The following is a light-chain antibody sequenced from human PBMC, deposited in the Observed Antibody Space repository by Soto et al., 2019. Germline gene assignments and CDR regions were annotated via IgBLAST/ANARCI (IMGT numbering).Light chain of an antibody. CDR3: AAWDASLNGVI. V-gene: IGLV1-44*01. CDR2: SNN. J-gene: IGLJ2*01. CDR1: SSNIGTYT. Sequence: QAVVTQPPSASGTPGQRVTISCSGSSSNIGTYTVNWYQQVPGTAPKLLIYSNNQRPSGVPDRFSGSKSGTSASLAISGLQSEDEADYYCAAWDASLNGVIFGGGTKLTVL.